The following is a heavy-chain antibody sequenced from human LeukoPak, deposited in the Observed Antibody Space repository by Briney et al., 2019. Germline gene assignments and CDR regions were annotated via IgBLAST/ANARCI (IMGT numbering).Heavy chain of an antibody. D-gene: IGHD3-10*01. CDR3: VSRASIQGVLFDY. J-gene: IGHJ4*02. CDR2: INGDGIST. CDR1: GFTFSSYW. Sequence: GGSLRLSCVASGFTFSSYWMHWVRQAPGKGPVWVSRINGDGISTNYADSVKGRFTISRDNAKNTLYLQMNSLRAEDTAVYYCVSRASIQGVLFDYWGQGTLVTVSS. V-gene: IGHV3-74*01.